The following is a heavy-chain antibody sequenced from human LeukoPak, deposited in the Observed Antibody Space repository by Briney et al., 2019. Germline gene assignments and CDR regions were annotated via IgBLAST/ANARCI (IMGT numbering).Heavy chain of an antibody. V-gene: IGHV3-49*04. J-gene: IGHJ6*03. Sequence: GGTLRLSCTASGFTFCEYTMRWVGQAPGPGRGWVGFIGSKAYGGTTEDAASMNGRFTIATHYSQTLPYLQTNSLKTEYTAVYFCTRVFRNYVDSYYMDVWGKGTTVTVSS. CDR3: TRVFRNYVDSYYMDV. D-gene: IGHD4-11*01. CDR2: IGSKAYGGTT. CDR1: GFTFCEYT.